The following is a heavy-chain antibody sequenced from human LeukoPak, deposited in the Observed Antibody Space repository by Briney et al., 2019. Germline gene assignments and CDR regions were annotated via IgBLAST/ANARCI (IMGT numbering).Heavy chain of an antibody. CDR2: ISSSGSTI. D-gene: IGHD3-9*01. CDR3: ARDLHDILTGYYPPGFDY. CDR1: GFTFSDYY. J-gene: IGHJ4*02. Sequence: PWGSLRLSCAASGFTFSDYYMSWIRQAPGKGLEWVSYISSSGSTIYYAGSVKGRFTISRDNAKNSLYLQMNSLRAEDTAVYYCARDLHDILTGYYPPGFDYWGQGTLVTVSS. V-gene: IGHV3-11*01.